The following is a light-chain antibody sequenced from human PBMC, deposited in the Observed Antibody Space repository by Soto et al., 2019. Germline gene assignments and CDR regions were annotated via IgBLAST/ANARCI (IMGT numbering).Light chain of an antibody. CDR3: QSYDSRLSGYV. Sequence: QAVVTQPPSVSGAPGQRVTISCTGSSSNIGAGYDVHWYQQLPGTAPKLLIYGNNNRPSGVPDRFSGSKSGTSASLAITGLQAGDEADYHCQSYDSRLSGYVFGTGTKVTVL. J-gene: IGLJ1*01. CDR2: GNN. V-gene: IGLV1-40*01. CDR1: SSNIGAGYD.